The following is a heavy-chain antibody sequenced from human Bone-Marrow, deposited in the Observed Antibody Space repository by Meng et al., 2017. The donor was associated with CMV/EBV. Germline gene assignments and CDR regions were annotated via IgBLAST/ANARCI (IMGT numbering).Heavy chain of an antibody. V-gene: IGHV4-39*07. D-gene: IGHD5-12*01. J-gene: IGHJ4*02. CDR1: GGSISSSSYY. CDR3: ARDLIVATPDC. CDR2: IYYSGST. Sequence: GSLRLSCTVSGGSISSSSYYWGWIRQPPGKGLEWIGSIYYSGSTYYNPSLKSRVTISVDTSKNQFSLRLSSVTAADTAVYYCARDLIVATPDCWGQGTLVTVPQ.